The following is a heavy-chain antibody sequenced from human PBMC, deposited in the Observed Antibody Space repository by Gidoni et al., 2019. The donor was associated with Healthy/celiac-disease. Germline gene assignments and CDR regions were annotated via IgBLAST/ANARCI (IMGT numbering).Heavy chain of an antibody. Sequence: QVQLQESGPGLVKPSETLSLTCPVSGGSISSYYWSWLRQPPGKGLEWIGYIYYSGSTNYNPSLKSRVTISVDTSKNQFSLKLSSVTAADTAVYYCARAHYDILTGYYNSFDYWGQGTLVTVSS. J-gene: IGHJ4*02. CDR2: IYYSGST. V-gene: IGHV4-59*01. CDR3: ARAHYDILTGYYNSFDY. D-gene: IGHD3-9*01. CDR1: GGSISSYY.